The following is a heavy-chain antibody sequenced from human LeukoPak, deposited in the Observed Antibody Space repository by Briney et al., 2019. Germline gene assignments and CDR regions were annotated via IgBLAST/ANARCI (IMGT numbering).Heavy chain of an antibody. V-gene: IGHV3-30*04. CDR1: GFTFSNCA. Sequence: GGSLRLSCAASGFTFSNCAMHWVRQAPGKGLEWVTVISFDGSNKYYADSVKGRFTISRDNSKNTLYLQMNSLRAEDTAVYYCARDLMYYYDSSGDYWGQGTPVTVSS. CDR3: ARDLMYYYDSSGDY. D-gene: IGHD3-22*01. J-gene: IGHJ4*02. CDR2: ISFDGSNK.